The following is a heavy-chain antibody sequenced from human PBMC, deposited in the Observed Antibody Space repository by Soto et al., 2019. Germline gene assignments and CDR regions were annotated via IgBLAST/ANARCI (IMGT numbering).Heavy chain of an antibody. J-gene: IGHJ4*02. V-gene: IGHV4-39*01. D-gene: IGHD6-19*01. CDR1: GDCISSSSYY. CDR2: IYYSGTA. Sequence: QLQLQESGPGLVKPSETLSLTCTVSGDCISSSSYYWGWFRQPPGKGLEWIGNIYYSGTAYYTPSLKSRVAISVDTSKNQFSLKLSSVTAADTAVFYCARLSRRASVPGDDWGQGTLVTVSS. CDR3: ARLSRRASVPGDD.